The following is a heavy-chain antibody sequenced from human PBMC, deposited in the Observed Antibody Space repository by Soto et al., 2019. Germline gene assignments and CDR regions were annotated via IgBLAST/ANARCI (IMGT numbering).Heavy chain of an antibody. Sequence: GASVKVSCKASGCTLSSYAISWVRQAPGQVLEWMGGIIPIFGTANYAQKFQGRVTITADESTSTAYMELSSLRSEDTAVYYCARGEDYGDSVPYYYGMDVWGQGTTVTVSS. D-gene: IGHD4-17*01. CDR1: GCTLSSYA. CDR3: ARGEDYGDSVPYYYGMDV. CDR2: IIPIFGTA. J-gene: IGHJ6*02. V-gene: IGHV1-69*13.